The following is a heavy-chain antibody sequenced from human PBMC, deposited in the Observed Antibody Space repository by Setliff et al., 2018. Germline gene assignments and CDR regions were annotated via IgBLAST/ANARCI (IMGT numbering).Heavy chain of an antibody. CDR3: ARGRGGYSYGYFHY. Sequence: PSETLSLTCTVSGYSISSGHYWGWIRQPPGKGLEWIGSISHSGSTYYNPSLRSRVTISLDTSKNQFSPKLTSVTAADTAVYYCARGRGGYSYGYFHYWGQGTLVTVSS. CDR2: ISHSGST. CDR1: GYSISSGHY. D-gene: IGHD5-18*01. J-gene: IGHJ4*02. V-gene: IGHV4-38-2*02.